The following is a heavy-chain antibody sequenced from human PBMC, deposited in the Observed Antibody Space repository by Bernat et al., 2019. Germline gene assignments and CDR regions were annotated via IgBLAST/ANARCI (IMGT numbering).Heavy chain of an antibody. D-gene: IGHD1-1*01. Sequence: QVQLQQWGAGLLKPSETLSLTCAVYGGSFSGYYWSWIRQPPGKGLEWIGEISHSGSTNYNPSLKSRVTISVDTSKNQFSLKLSSVTAADTAVYYCARIRPYYYYYYMDVWGKGTTVTVSS. V-gene: IGHV4-34*01. CDR1: GGSFSGYY. J-gene: IGHJ6*03. CDR2: ISHSGST. CDR3: ARIRPYYYYYYMDV.